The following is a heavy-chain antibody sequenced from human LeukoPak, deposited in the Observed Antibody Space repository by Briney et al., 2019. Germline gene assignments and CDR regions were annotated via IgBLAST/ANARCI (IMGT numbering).Heavy chain of an antibody. CDR2: MDYSGST. D-gene: IGHD6-19*01. CDR1: GGSISDYY. J-gene: IGHJ4*02. Sequence: SEALSLTCTVSGGSISDYYWTWIRQSPGTGLEWIGYMDYSGSTAYNPSLKSRVTISIDTSKKQFSLELSSVTAADTAIYFCARRKRGSGGPFDYWGQGTLVTVSS. V-gene: IGHV4-59*08. CDR3: ARRKRGSGGPFDY.